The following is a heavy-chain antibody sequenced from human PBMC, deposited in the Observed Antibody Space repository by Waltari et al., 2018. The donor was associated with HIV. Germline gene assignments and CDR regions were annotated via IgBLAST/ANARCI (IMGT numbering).Heavy chain of an antibody. CDR1: GGTFSSYG. CDR3: ARDGNSSIWYSLWV. CDR2: IIPIFGTP. Sequence: VQLIQSGAEVKKPGSSVKVSCKASGGTFSSYGISWVRQAPGQGLEWMGGIIPIFGTPNYAQKFQGRVTITADESTSTAYMELSGLRSEDTAVYFCARDGNSSIWYSLWVWGQGTRVTVSS. J-gene: IGHJ4*02. D-gene: IGHD6-13*01. V-gene: IGHV1-69*01.